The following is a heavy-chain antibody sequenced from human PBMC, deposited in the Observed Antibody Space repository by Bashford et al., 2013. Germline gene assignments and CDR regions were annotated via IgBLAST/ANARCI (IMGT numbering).Heavy chain of an antibody. D-gene: IGHD1-26*01. Sequence: WVRQAPGKGLEWMGGFDPEDGETIYAQKFQGRVTMTEDTSTDTAYMELSSLRSEDTAVYYCATWGYSGAVNPPCLTQGCWSLDDWGQGTLVTVSS. CDR3: ATWGYSGAVNPPCLTQGCWSLDD. J-gene: IGHJ4*02. CDR2: FDPEDGET. V-gene: IGHV1-24*01.